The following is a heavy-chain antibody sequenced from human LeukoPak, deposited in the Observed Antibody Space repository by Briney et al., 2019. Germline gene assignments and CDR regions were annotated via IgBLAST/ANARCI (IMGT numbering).Heavy chain of an antibody. CDR1: GFTFSSYA. Sequence: GGSLRLSCAASGFTFSSYAMSWVRQAPGKGLEWVSAISGSGGSTYYADFVKGRFTISRDNSKNTLYLQMNSLRAEDTAVYYCARDSKAKGAALPQRRGWFDPWGQGTLVTVSS. J-gene: IGHJ5*02. V-gene: IGHV3-23*01. CDR2: ISGSGGST. D-gene: IGHD3-10*01. CDR3: ARDSKAKGAALPQRRGWFDP.